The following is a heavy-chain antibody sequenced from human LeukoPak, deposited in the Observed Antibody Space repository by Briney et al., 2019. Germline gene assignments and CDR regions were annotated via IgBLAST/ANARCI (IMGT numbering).Heavy chain of an antibody. CDR1: GGTFSSYA. CDR3: ARDLGIAVVGEAFDI. Sequence: KVSCKASGGTFSSYAISWVRQAPGQGLEWMGRIIPIFGTANYAQKFQGRVTITTDESPSTAYMELSSLRSEDTAVYYCARDLGIAVVGEAFDIWGQGTMVTVSS. D-gene: IGHD6-19*01. J-gene: IGHJ3*02. CDR2: IIPIFGTA. V-gene: IGHV1-69*05.